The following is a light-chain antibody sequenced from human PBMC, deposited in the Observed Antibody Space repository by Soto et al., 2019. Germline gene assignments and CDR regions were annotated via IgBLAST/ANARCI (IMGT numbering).Light chain of an antibody. CDR2: DSN. V-gene: IGKV3D-15*01. CDR3: QQYNNWPPAYT. J-gene: IGKJ2*01. Sequence: EIVLTQSPATLSVSPGERATLSCRASQRISNKLVWYQQKPGQAPRLLIYDSNTRATGIPARFSGSGSGTDFTLTISSLQSEDFVVYYCQQYNNWPPAYTFGQGTKLDFK. CDR1: QRISNK.